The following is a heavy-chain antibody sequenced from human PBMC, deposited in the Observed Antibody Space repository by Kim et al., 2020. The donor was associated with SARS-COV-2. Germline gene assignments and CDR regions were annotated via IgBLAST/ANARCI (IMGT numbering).Heavy chain of an antibody. Sequence: GGSLRLSCAASGFTFDSYDINWVRQAPGKGLEWVSYISDSGSTTYYADSVKGRFTVSRDNAKNSLFLQMNSLRAEDTAVYYCARESVTGTDAFDIWGQGTLGSASS. V-gene: IGHV3-48*03. D-gene: IGHD6-19*01. CDR2: ISDSGSTT. CDR3: ARESVTGTDAFDI. J-gene: IGHJ3*02. CDR1: GFTFDSYD.